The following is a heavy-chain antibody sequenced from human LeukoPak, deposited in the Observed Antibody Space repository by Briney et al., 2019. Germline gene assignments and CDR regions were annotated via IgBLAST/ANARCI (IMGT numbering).Heavy chain of an antibody. CDR1: GGTFSSYA. D-gene: IGHD6-6*01. CDR3: ARNNRSIAAGWEYYSYYGMAV. V-gene: IGHV1-69*13. Sequence: SVKVSCKASGGTFSSYAISWVRQAPGQGLEWMGGIIPIFGTANYAQKFQGRVTITADESTSTAYMELSSLRSEDTAVYYCARNNRSIAAGWEYYSYYGMAVGGQGTTVTVP. J-gene: IGHJ6*02. CDR2: IIPIFGTA.